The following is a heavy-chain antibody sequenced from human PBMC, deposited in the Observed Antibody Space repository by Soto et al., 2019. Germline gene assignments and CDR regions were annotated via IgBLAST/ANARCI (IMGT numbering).Heavy chain of an antibody. CDR2: INSDGSST. CDR1: GFTFSTYW. V-gene: IGHV3-74*01. J-gene: IGHJ4*02. CDR3: ARDRGLTFDY. Sequence: EVQLVESGGGLVQPGGSLRLSCADSGFTFSTYWMHWVRQAPGKGLVWVSRINSDGSSTNYADSVKGRFTISRDNAKNTLYLQMSSLRADDTAVYYGARDRGLTFDYWGQGTLVTVSS. D-gene: IGHD2-15*01.